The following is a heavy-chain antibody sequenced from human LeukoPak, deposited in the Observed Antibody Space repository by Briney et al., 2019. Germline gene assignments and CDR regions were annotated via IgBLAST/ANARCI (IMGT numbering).Heavy chain of an antibody. CDR3: AKDRGSGYNWNDVLDY. D-gene: IGHD1-20*01. Sequence: PGGSLRLSCAASGFTFTSYGMHWVRQAPGEGLEWVAVISYDVSDKYYVDSVKGRFTISRDTSKNTLYLQMNSLRAEDTAVYYCAKDRGSGYNWNDVLDYWGQGTLVTVSS. CDR1: GFTFTSYG. J-gene: IGHJ4*02. CDR2: ISYDVSDK. V-gene: IGHV3-30*18.